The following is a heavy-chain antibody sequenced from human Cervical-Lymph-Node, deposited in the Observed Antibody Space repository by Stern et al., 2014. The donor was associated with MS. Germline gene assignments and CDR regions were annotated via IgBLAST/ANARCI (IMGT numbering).Heavy chain of an antibody. CDR1: GFTFSSHD. D-gene: IGHD3-3*01. CDR2: IGSAGDT. CDR3: VRVGGNAYDI. V-gene: IGHV3-13*01. Sequence: DQLVQSGGDLVQPGGSLRLSCAASGFTFSSHDMHWVRQATGKGLEWVSAIGSAGDTYYPGSVKGRFTISRENAKNSLYLQMNSLRAGDTAVYYCVRVGGNAYDIWGQGTVVTVSS. J-gene: IGHJ3*02.